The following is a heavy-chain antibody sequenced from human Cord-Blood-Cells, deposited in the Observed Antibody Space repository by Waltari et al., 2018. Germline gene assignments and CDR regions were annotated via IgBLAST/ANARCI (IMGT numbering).Heavy chain of an antibody. CDR1: GFTVSSNY. V-gene: IGHV3-53*02. CDR2: SYSVGST. J-gene: IGHJ2*01. CDR3: ARAVASSSYNWYFDL. D-gene: IGHD6-6*01. Sequence: EVQLVETGGGLIQPGGSLRLSCAAYGFTVSSNYMSWVRQAQWKGLGWVSVSYSVGSTDDADSVKGRFTISRDNSKNTLYLQMNSLRAEDTAVYYCARAVASSSYNWYFDLWGRGTLVTVSS.